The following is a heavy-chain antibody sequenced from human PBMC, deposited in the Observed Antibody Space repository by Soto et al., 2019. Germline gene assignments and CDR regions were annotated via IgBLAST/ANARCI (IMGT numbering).Heavy chain of an antibody. CDR3: TGLWFGEIYNY. Sequence: EVELVESGGGLVKPGGSLTLSCAASGFSFKNAWMNWVRQAPGKGLEWVGRIKNKNAGGTIDYAAFVKGRFTISRDASENTLYLHMNDLKTEDSAVYFCTGLWFGEIYNYWGQGSLVTVSS. CDR1: GFSFKNAW. CDR2: IKNKNAGGTI. J-gene: IGHJ4*01. V-gene: IGHV3-15*07. D-gene: IGHD3-10*01.